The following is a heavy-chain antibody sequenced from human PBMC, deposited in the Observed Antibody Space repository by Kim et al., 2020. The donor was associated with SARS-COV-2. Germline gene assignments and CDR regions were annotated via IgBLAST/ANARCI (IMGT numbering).Heavy chain of an antibody. Sequence: KSRVTISVDTSKNQFSLKLSSVTAADTAVYYCARVLAPLSSYYYYYYMDVWGKGTTVTASS. CDR3: ARVLAPLSSYYYYYYMDV. V-gene: IGHV4-34*01. D-gene: IGHD5-12*01. J-gene: IGHJ6*03.